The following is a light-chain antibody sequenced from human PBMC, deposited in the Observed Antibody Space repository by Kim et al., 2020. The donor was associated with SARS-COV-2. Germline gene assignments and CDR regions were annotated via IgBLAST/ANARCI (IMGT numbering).Light chain of an antibody. CDR1: SSSIGDNP. J-gene: IGLJ3*02. Sequence: GQRVTISGSGSSSSIGDNPVSWYQQLPGMAPKLIIYGDDQRPSGVPDRFSGSKAGTSASLAISGLQSGDDGDYFCATWDDSLYGRVFGGGTQLTVL. CDR3: ATWDDSLYGRV. CDR2: GDD. V-gene: IGLV1-44*01.